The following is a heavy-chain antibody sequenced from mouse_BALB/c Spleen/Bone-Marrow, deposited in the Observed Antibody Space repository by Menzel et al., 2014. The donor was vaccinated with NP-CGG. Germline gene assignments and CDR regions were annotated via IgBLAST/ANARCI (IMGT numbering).Heavy chain of an antibody. CDR3: ARRASGVSWGFAY. CDR1: GYTFTNYW. D-gene: IGHD1-1*02. Sequence: QVQLQQSGAELAKPGASVKMSCTASGYTFTNYWMHWVKQRPGQGLEWIGYINPSTGYTEYNQKFKDKATLTADKSSSTAYMQLSMQTSEHSSVFYCARRASGVSWGFAYWGQGTLVTVSA. J-gene: IGHJ3*01. CDR2: INPSTGYT. V-gene: IGHV1-7*01.